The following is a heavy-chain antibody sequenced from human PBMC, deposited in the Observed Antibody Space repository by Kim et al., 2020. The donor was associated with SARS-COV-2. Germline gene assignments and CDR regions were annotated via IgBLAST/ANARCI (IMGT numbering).Heavy chain of an antibody. Sequence: GGSLRLSCAASGFTFSSYGMHWVRQAPGKGLEWVAVIWYDGSNKYYADSVKGRFTISRDNSKNTLYLQMNSLRAEDTAVYYCARSYCSGGSCYGDWFDPWGQGTLVTVSS. D-gene: IGHD2-15*01. V-gene: IGHV3-33*01. CDR2: IWYDGSNK. CDR3: ARSYCSGGSCYGDWFDP. CDR1: GFTFSSYG. J-gene: IGHJ5*02.